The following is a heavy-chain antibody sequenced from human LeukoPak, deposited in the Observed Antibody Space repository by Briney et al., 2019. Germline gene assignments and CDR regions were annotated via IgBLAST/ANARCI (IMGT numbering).Heavy chain of an antibody. CDR2: ISYDGSNK. CDR3: ARNGGWFGEFQNYYGMDV. J-gene: IGHJ6*04. D-gene: IGHD3-10*01. Sequence: GGSLRLSCAASGFTFCSYAMHWVRQAPGKGLEWVAVISYDGSNKYYADSVKGRFTISRDNSKNTLYLQMNSLRAEDTAVYYCARNGGWFGEFQNYYGMDVWGKGTTVTVSS. V-gene: IGHV3-30*04. CDR1: GFTFCSYA.